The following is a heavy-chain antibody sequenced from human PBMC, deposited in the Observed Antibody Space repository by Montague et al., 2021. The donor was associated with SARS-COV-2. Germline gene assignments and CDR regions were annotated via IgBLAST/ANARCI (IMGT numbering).Heavy chain of an antibody. V-gene: IGHV4-59*08. D-gene: IGHD3-10*01. Sequence: SETLSLTCTVSDGSIRSYYWNWMRQTPGKGLEWIGYMHDSGTANYHPSLRSRVTLMVDASRNQFSLELSSVTAADTAMYYCTRLPRGSGTWGYFDYWAQGTLVTVSS. CDR1: DGSIRSYY. CDR2: MHDSGTA. J-gene: IGHJ4*02. CDR3: TRLPRGSGTWGYFDY.